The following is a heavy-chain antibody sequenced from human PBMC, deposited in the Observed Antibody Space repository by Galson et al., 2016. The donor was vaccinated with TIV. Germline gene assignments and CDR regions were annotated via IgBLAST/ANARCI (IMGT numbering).Heavy chain of an antibody. CDR3: AKCRNTAMDTYYYYYGLDV. J-gene: IGHJ6*02. CDR1: GDTFSSFV. CDR2: IIPLFGEA. D-gene: IGHD5-18*01. Sequence: SVKVSCKASGDTFSSFVISWVRQAPGHGLEWMGGIIPLFGEAHYAQKFQGRVTISADESTSTVYMELSGLKSGDTAMYYCAKCRNTAMDTYYYYYGLDVWGQGTTVTVSS. V-gene: IGHV1-69*13.